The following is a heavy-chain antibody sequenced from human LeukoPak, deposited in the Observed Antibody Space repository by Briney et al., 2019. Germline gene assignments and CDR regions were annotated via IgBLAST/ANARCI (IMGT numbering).Heavy chain of an antibody. CDR1: GYTLTELS. CDR2: ISAYNGNT. D-gene: IGHD4-17*01. J-gene: IGHJ4*02. CDR3: ARHYGDYLGFFDY. V-gene: IGHV1-18*01. Sequence: ASVKVSCKVSGYTLTELSMHWVRQAPGQGLEWMGWISAYNGNTNYAQKLQGRVTMTTDTSTSTAYMELRSLRSDDTAVYYCARHYGDYLGFFDYWGQGTLVTVSS.